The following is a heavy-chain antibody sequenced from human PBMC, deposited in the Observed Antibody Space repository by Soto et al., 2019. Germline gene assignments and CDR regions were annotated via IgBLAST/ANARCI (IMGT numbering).Heavy chain of an antibody. Sequence: SGPTLVNPTETLTLTCTVSGFSLSNARMGVSWIRQPPGKALEWLAHIFSNDEKSYSTSLKSRLTISKDTSKSQVVLTMTNMDPVDTPTYYCARIASPSGLTFQYYVFWSGYYLSWFDSCGKG. J-gene: IGHJ5*02. D-gene: IGHD3-3*01. CDR3: ARIASPSGLTFQYYVFWSGYYLSWFDS. CDR1: GFSLSNARMG. V-gene: IGHV2-26*01. CDR2: IFSNDEK.